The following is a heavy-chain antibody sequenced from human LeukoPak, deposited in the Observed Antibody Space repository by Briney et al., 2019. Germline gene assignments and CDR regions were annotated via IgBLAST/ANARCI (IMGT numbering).Heavy chain of an antibody. J-gene: IGHJ4*02. CDR1: GGSISSSGYS. V-gene: IGHV4-30-4*07. D-gene: IGHD1-1*01. CDR3: AGLIQLARFDY. CDR2: FYYTGST. Sequence: SETLSLTCVVSGGSISSSGYSWSWIRQPPGKGLEWIGYFYYTGSTYYNPSLKNRVSISLDTSKNQFSLNVSSVTAADTAMYYCAGLIQLARFDYWGQGALITVSS.